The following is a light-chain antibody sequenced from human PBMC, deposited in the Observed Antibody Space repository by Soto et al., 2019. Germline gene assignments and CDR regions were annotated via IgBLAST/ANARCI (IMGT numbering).Light chain of an antibody. CDR3: CSYADTYV. J-gene: IGLJ1*01. CDR2: DVT. CDR1: KSDVGGYNY. V-gene: IGLV2-11*01. Sequence: QSALTQPRSVSGSPGQSVTISCTGTKSDVGGYNYVSWYQHHPGKAPKLVISDVTERPSGVPDRFSGSKSGNTASLTISGLQADDEADSFCCSYADTYVFGSGTKVTVL.